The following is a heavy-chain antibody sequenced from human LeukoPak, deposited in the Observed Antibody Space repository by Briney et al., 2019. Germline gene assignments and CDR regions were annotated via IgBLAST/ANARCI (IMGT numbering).Heavy chain of an antibody. D-gene: IGHD6-19*01. CDR1: GFTFSNFA. Sequence: GSLRLSCEASGFTFSNFAMNWVRQAPGRGLEWIGEINHSGSTNYNPSLKSRVTISVDTSKNQFSLKLSSVTAADTAVYYCATARAGAAFRWFDRWGQGTLVTVSS. J-gene: IGHJ5*02. CDR3: ATARAGAAFRWFDR. CDR2: INHSGST. V-gene: IGHV4-34*08.